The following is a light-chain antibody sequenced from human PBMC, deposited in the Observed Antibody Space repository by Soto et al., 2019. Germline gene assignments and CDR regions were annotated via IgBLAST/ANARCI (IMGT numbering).Light chain of an antibody. J-gene: IGKJ3*01. Sequence: DIQMTQSPSSLSASVGDRITITCRASQDISNYLAWYQQKPGKVPKLLIYAASTLQSGVPSRFSGSGSETDFTLTISSLQPEDVATYYCQKYNSAPLAFGPGTKVDMK. CDR1: QDISNY. CDR2: AAS. CDR3: QKYNSAPLA. V-gene: IGKV1-27*01.